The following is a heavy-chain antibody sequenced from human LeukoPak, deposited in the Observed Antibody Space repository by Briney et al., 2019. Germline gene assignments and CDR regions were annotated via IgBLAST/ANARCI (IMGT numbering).Heavy chain of an antibody. CDR3: ARNAGSYYYYYYMDV. J-gene: IGHJ6*03. Sequence: GGSLRLSCAASGFTFSSYARHWGRQAPGEGLEGVAVISYDGSNKYYADSVKGRLTISRDNSKNTLYLQMNRLRAEEKAVYYCARNAGSYYYYYYMDVWGKGTTVTVSS. CDR1: GFTFSSYA. V-gene: IGHV3-30*04. CDR2: ISYDGSNK.